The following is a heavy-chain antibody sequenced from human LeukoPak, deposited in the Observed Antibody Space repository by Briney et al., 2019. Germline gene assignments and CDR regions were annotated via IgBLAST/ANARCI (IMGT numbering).Heavy chain of an antibody. CDR2: ISGSGGST. Sequence: GGSLRLPCAASGFTFSSYAMSWVRQAPGKGLEWVSAISGSGGSTYYADSVKGRFTISRDNSKNTLYLQMNSLRAEDTAVYYCANSGNYYGSGSYYTFDYWGQGTLVTVSS. V-gene: IGHV3-23*01. D-gene: IGHD3-10*01. J-gene: IGHJ4*02. CDR1: GFTFSSYA. CDR3: ANSGNYYGSGSYYTFDY.